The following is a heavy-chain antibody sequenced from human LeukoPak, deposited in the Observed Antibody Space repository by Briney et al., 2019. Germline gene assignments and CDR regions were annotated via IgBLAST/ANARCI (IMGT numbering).Heavy chain of an antibody. CDR1: GFTFSSYS. CDR3: ARAGVVVVTATNDY. D-gene: IGHD2-21*02. J-gene: IGHJ4*02. CDR2: ISSSSSYI. V-gene: IGHV3-21*01. Sequence: GGSLRLSCAASGFTFSSYSMNWVRQAPGKGLEWVSSISSSSSYIYYADSVKGRFTISRDNAKNSLYLQMNSLRAEDTAVYYCARAGVVVVTATNDYWGQGTLVTVSS.